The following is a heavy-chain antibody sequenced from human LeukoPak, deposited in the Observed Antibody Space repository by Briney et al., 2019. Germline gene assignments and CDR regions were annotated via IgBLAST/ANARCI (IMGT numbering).Heavy chain of an antibody. V-gene: IGHV3-23*01. CDR2: FSGSGGST. CDR1: GFTFSSYA. CDR3: ARDLDYDYVWGSPLY. J-gene: IGHJ4*02. Sequence: GGSLRLSCAASGFTFSSYAMSWVRQAPGKGLECISGFSGSGGSTYYADSVKGRFTISRDNSKNTLYLQMNSLRAEDTAVYYCARDLDYDYVWGSPLYWGQGTLVTVSS. D-gene: IGHD3-16*01.